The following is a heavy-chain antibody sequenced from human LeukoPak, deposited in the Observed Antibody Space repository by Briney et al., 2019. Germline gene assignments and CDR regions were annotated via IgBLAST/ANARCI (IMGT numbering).Heavy chain of an antibody. CDR3: AKGYSSSWLGGY. CDR2: ISYDGSNK. J-gene: IGHJ4*02. V-gene: IGHV3-30*18. CDR1: GFTFSSYG. Sequence: PGRSLRLSCAASGFTFSSYGMHWVRQAPGKGLEWVAVISYDGSNKYYADSVKGRFTISRDNSKNTLYLQMNSLRAEDTAVYYCAKGYSSSWLGGYWGQGTLVTVSS. D-gene: IGHD6-13*01.